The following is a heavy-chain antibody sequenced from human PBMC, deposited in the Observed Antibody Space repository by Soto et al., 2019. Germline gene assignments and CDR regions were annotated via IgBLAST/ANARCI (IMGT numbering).Heavy chain of an antibody. V-gene: IGHV3-11*01. D-gene: IGHD2-2*01. CDR3: ARDLRGNCSSTSCYRDYYYGMDV. CDR1: GFTFSDYY. CDR2: ISSSGSTI. Sequence: GGSLRLSCAASGFTFSDYYMSWIRQAPGKGLEWVSYISSSGSTIYYADSVKGRFTISRDNAKNSLYLQMNSLRAEDTAGYYCARDLRGNCSSTSCYRDYYYGMDVWGQGTTVTVSS. J-gene: IGHJ6*02.